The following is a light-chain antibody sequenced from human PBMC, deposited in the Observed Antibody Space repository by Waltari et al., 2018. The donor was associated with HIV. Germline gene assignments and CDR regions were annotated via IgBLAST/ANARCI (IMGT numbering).Light chain of an antibody. CDR3: QQSYSSPLT. J-gene: IGKJ3*01. V-gene: IGKV1-39*01. CDR2: AAS. CDR1: QTISTS. Sequence: DIQLTQSPSSLSASVGDRVTIACRASQTISTSLNWYQQKPGKAPKFLISAASSLKSGVPSRFSGSASGTEFTLTISSLQPEDYATYYCQQSYSSPLTFGPGTKVDVK.